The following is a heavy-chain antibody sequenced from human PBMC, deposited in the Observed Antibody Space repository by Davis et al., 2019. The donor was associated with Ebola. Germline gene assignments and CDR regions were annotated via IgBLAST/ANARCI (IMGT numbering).Heavy chain of an antibody. D-gene: IGHD3-3*01. Sequence: PGGSLRLSCAASGFTFSSYGMHWVRQAPGKGLEWVAVIWYDGSNKYYADSVKGRFTISRDNSKNTLYLQMNSLRAEDTAVYYCAKGSGFWSGYSSWFDPWGQGTLVTVSS. V-gene: IGHV3-33*06. CDR3: AKGSGFWSGYSSWFDP. CDR1: GFTFSSYG. J-gene: IGHJ5*02. CDR2: IWYDGSNK.